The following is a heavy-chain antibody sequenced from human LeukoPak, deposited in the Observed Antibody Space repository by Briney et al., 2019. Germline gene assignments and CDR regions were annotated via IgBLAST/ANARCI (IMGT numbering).Heavy chain of an antibody. CDR3: TCHSGWSGPSE. CDR2: FFHGGTT. D-gene: IGHD6-19*01. CDR1: GGSISSDSW. Sequence: SETLSLTCAVSGGSISSDSWWSWVRQPPVKGLEWIGEFFHGGTTNYNPSLKSRVTISVDKSKNQFSLKLSSVTAADTAVYYCTCHSGWSGPSEWGQGTLVTVSS. J-gene: IGHJ4*02. V-gene: IGHV4-4*02.